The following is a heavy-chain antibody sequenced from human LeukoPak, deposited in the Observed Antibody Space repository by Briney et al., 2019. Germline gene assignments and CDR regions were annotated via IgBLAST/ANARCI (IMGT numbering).Heavy chain of an antibody. D-gene: IGHD7-27*01. V-gene: IGHV4-31*03. CDR3: ARGSTGDKSNN. Sequence: SQTLSLTCTVSGGSISSGGYYWSWIRQLPGKGLEWIGYIYYSGTTSYNPSLKSRLTISLDTSENQFSLKLSSVTAADTAVYYCARGSTGDKSNNWGQGTLVTVSS. J-gene: IGHJ4*02. CDR1: GGSISSGGYY. CDR2: IYYSGTT.